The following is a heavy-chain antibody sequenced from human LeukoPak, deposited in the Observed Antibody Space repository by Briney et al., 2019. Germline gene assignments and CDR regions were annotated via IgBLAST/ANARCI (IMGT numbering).Heavy chain of an antibody. J-gene: IGHJ2*01. Sequence: PGGSLRLSCVASGFTFSSYGMHWVRQAPGKGLEGVAVKWYDGSNKYYADSVKGRFTISRDNSKNTLYLQMNSLRAEDTAVYYCAREAPYYYDSSGSTRYFDLWGRGTLVTVSS. D-gene: IGHD3-22*01. CDR3: AREAPYYYDSSGSTRYFDL. CDR1: GFTFSSYG. V-gene: IGHV3-33*01. CDR2: KWYDGSNK.